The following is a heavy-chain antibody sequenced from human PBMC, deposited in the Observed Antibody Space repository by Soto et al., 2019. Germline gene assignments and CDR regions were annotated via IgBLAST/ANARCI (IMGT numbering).Heavy chain of an antibody. Sequence: QVQLQESGPGLVSPSGTLSLTCAVSGVSISSSNWWGWVRQPPGKGPEWISEIYQSGSRNHKPCRKSRVSISIDKPKNQSSLKLNFVTAADTAVYYCVRLGYSGGWSGFDYWGQGTLVTVSS. J-gene: IGHJ4*02. CDR3: VRLGYSGGWSGFDY. CDR2: IYQSGSR. CDR1: GVSISSSNW. V-gene: IGHV4-4*02. D-gene: IGHD6-19*01.